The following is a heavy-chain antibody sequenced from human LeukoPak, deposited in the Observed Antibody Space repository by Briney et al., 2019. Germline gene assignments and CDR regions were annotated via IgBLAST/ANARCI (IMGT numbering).Heavy chain of an antibody. V-gene: IGHV4-39*01. CDR1: GGSISTSSYY. J-gene: IGHJ4*02. CDR2: IHYSGST. CDR3: ARLGGYSYQIDF. Sequence: NPSETLSLTCTVSGGSISTSSYYRGWIRQPPGKGLEWIGSIHYSGSTSYNPSLKSRVTISVDTSKSQFSLRLSSATAADTAVYYCARLGGYSYQIDFWGQGTLVTVSS. D-gene: IGHD5-18*01.